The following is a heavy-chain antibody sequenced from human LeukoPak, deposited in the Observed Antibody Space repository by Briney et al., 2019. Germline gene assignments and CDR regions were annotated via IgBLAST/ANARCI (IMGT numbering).Heavy chain of an antibody. D-gene: IGHD1-1*01. CDR3: ARAEPRHILYYFDY. CDR1: GFTFSSYA. V-gene: IGHV3-23*01. J-gene: IGHJ4*02. CDR2: ISGSGGST. Sequence: PGGPLRLSCAASGFTFSSYAMTWVRQAPGKGLEWVSTISGSGGSTYYADSVKGRFTISRDNSKNTLYLQMDGLRAEDTAVYYCARAEPRHILYYFDYWGQGTLVTVSS.